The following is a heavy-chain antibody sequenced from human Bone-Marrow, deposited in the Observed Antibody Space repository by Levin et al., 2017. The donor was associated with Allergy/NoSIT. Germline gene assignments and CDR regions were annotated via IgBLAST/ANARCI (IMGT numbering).Heavy chain of an antibody. CDR3: AADRVYGDYEVYYYYYMDV. Sequence: ASVKVSCKASGFTFTSSAVQWVRQARGQRLEWIGWIVVGSGNTNYAQKFQERVTITRDMSTSTAYMELSSLRSEDTAVYYCAADRVYGDYEVYYYYYMDVWGKGTTVTVSS. V-gene: IGHV1-58*01. CDR2: IVVGSGNT. CDR1: GFTFTSSA. J-gene: IGHJ6*03. D-gene: IGHD4-17*01.